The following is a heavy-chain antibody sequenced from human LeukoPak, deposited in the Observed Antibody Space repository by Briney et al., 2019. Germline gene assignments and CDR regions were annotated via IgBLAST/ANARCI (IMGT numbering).Heavy chain of an antibody. D-gene: IGHD3-10*01. CDR1: GFIFVDYA. CDR3: AKGVSTTMIRGAYFH. Sequence: GRSLRLSCAASGFIFVDYAMYWVRQAPGKGLEWVSGISWNSGNIGYADSVKGRFTISRDNAKNFLYLQMNSLRVEDTAFYYCAKGVSTTMIRGAYFHWGQGTLVTVSS. CDR2: ISWNSGNI. J-gene: IGHJ4*02. V-gene: IGHV3-9*01.